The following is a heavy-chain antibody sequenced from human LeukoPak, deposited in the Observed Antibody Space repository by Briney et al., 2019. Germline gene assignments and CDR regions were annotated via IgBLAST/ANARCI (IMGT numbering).Heavy chain of an antibody. D-gene: IGHD2-2*01. J-gene: IGHJ3*02. CDR1: GGTFSSYA. Sequence: SVKVSCKASGGTFSSYAISWVRQAPGQGLEWMGGIIPIFGTANYAQKFQGRVTITTDESTSTAYMELSSLRSEDTAVYYCARGCSSTSCSGAFDIWGQGTMVTVSS. CDR2: IIPIFGTA. CDR3: ARGCSSTSCSGAFDI. V-gene: IGHV1-69*05.